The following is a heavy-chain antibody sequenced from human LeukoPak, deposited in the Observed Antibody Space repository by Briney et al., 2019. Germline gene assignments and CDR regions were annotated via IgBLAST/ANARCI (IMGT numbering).Heavy chain of an antibody. Sequence: GGSLRLSCAASGLTVGFKCMSWVRQAPGKGLEWVSIIYSGGSSYYADSVKGRFTVPRDTSKNTLYLQMNNLRAEDTAVYYCATRPDGNDVPYFDYWGQGTLVTVSS. D-gene: IGHD5-12*01. CDR3: ATRPDGNDVPYFDY. CDR1: GLTVGFKC. CDR2: IYSGGSS. V-gene: IGHV3-66*01. J-gene: IGHJ4*02.